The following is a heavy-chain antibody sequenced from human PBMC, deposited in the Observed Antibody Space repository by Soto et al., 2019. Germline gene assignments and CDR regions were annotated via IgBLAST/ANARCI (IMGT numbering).Heavy chain of an antibody. Sequence: QVQLQESGPGLVKPSQTLSLTCTVSGGSISSGVYYWSWIRQHPGKGLEWIGYIYYSGSTYYNPSLKSRVTISVDMSKNQFSLKLSSVTAADTAVYYCARGGDYYGSGSYYSAFDYWGQGTLVTVSS. D-gene: IGHD3-10*01. CDR1: GGSISSGVYY. V-gene: IGHV4-31*03. CDR3: ARGGDYYGSGSYYSAFDY. J-gene: IGHJ4*02. CDR2: IYYSGST.